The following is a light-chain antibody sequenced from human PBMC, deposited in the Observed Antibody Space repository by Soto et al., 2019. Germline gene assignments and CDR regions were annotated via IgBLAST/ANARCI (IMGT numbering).Light chain of an antibody. V-gene: IGLV1-40*01. CDR3: QSYDSSLSGPV. Sequence: QSVLTQPPSVSGAPGQRVTISCTGSSSNIGAGYDVHWYQQLPGTAPKLLIYDNTIRPSGVPERFSGSKSGTSASLAITGLQAEDEADYYSQSYDSSLSGPVFGTGTKVTVL. J-gene: IGLJ1*01. CDR1: SSNIGAGYD. CDR2: DNT.